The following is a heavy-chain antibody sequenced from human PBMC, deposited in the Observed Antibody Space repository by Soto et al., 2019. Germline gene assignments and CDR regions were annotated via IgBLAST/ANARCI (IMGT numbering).Heavy chain of an antibody. D-gene: IGHD1-7*01. CDR1: GYSLPTHT. CDR3: ARANGNYVWGPNDY. V-gene: IGHV1-3*01. Sequence: QVQLVQSGAEVKKPGASVRISCKASGYSLPTHTIHWVRQAPGHRLERMGWINAANGHTKYSQNFQNRVTISSDTSASTVYMKLTGLTSDDTAIYYCARANGNYVWGPNDYWGQGTLVTVSS. J-gene: IGHJ4*02. CDR2: INAANGHT.